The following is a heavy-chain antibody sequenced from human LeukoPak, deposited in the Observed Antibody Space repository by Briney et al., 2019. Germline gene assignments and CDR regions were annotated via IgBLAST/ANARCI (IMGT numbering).Heavy chain of an antibody. CDR2: VSRTGGHT. V-gene: IGHV3-23*01. CDR3: AKHAHISASELDY. CDR1: GFTFSSYA. Sequence: GGSLRLSCAASGFTFSSYAMSWVRQAPGKGLEWVSSVSRTGGHTHCADSVKGRFTISRDNSKNTLYLQMNSLRAEDTAVYYCAKHAHISASELDYWGQGTLVTVSS. D-gene: IGHD3-16*01. J-gene: IGHJ4*02.